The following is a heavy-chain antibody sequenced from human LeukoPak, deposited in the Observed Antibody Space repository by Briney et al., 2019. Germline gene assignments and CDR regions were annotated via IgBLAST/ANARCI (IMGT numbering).Heavy chain of an antibody. CDR2: SYYSGNT. Sequence: SETLSLTCTVSGGAISSGDYYWSWIRQPPGKGLEWIGHSYYSGNTYYDPSLKSRVTISMDTSKNQFSLKLNSMTAADTAVYYCATAPYEYIWGTYRTNWFDPWGQGTLVTVSS. D-gene: IGHD3-16*02. V-gene: IGHV4-30-4*01. CDR1: GGAISSGDYY. J-gene: IGHJ5*02. CDR3: ATAPYEYIWGTYRTNWFDP.